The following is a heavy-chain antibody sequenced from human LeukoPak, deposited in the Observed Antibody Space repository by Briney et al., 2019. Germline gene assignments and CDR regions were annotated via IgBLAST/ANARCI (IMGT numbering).Heavy chain of an antibody. CDR2: IYPGDSDT. J-gene: IGHJ4*02. CDR1: GYSFTSYW. D-gene: IGHD3-16*02. V-gene: IGHV5-51*01. CDR3: ARARGITFGGVIDSPYYFDY. Sequence: GESLKISCKGSGYSFTSYWIGWVRQMPGKGLEWMGIIYPGDSDTRYSPSFQGQVTISADKSISTAYLQWSSLKASDTAMYYRARARGITFGGVIDSPYYFDYWGQGTLVTVSS.